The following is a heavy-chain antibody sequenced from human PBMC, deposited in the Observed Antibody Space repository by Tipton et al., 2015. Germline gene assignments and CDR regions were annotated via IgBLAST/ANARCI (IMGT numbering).Heavy chain of an antibody. D-gene: IGHD5-12*01. J-gene: IGHJ5*02. V-gene: IGHV4-61*08. CDR1: GGSISSGGYY. Sequence: TLSLTCTVSGGSISSGGYYWNWIRQPPGKGLEWIGEINHTGSTKYTPSLKSRVFISVDTSKKQFSLRLSSMTAADTAVYYCATGQVAGWFDPWGQGTLVTVSS. CDR2: INHTGST. CDR3: ATGQVAGWFDP.